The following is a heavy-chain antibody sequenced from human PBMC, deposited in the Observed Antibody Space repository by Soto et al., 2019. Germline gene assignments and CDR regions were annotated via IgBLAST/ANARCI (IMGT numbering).Heavy chain of an antibody. CDR1: GFSLSTSGVG. CDR2: LYWDDDK. Sequence: QITLKESGPTLVKPTQTLTLTCTFSGFSLSTSGVGVGWIRQPPGKALEWLALLYWDDDKRYSPSLKSSLTITKDTSKNQVVLTMTNMDPVDTATYYCAHIHPPPDEWELLNWFDPWGQGTLVTVSS. V-gene: IGHV2-5*02. CDR3: AHIHPPPDEWELLNWFDP. J-gene: IGHJ5*02. D-gene: IGHD1-26*01.